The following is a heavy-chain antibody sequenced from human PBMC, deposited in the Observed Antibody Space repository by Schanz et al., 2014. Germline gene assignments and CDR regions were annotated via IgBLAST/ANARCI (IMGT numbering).Heavy chain of an antibody. J-gene: IGHJ4*02. CDR3: ANNWNLDY. D-gene: IGHD1-20*01. CDR1: GFTFSSYA. CDR2: ISGSGGST. V-gene: IGHV3-23*01. Sequence: EVQLLESGGGLVQPGGSLRLSCAASGFTFSSYAMSWVRQAPGKGLEWVSAISGSGGSTYYADSVKGRFTISRDNSNKTVDLQMNSLRAEDTAVYYCANNWNLDYWGQGTLVTVSS.